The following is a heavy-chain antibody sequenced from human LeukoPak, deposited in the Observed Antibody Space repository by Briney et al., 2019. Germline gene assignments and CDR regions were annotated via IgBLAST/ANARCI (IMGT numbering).Heavy chain of an antibody. CDR2: IIPIFGTA. Sequence: SSVKVSCKSSGGTFSSYAISLVRQAPGQGLELMGMIIPIFGTANYAQKFQGRVTITTDESTSTAYMELSSLRSEDTAVYYCARVGHDSSGYYYYYYMDVWGKGTTVTVSS. CDR1: GGTFSSYA. CDR3: ARVGHDSSGYYYYYYMDV. J-gene: IGHJ6*03. V-gene: IGHV1-69*05. D-gene: IGHD3-22*01.